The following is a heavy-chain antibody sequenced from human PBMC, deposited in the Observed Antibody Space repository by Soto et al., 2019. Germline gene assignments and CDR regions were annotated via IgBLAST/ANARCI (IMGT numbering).Heavy chain of an antibody. J-gene: IGHJ4*02. V-gene: IGHV4-59*12. CDR1: GGSISSYY. Sequence: SETLSLTCTVSGGSISSYYWSWIRQPPGKGLEWIGYIYYSGSTNYNPSLKSRVTISVDTSKNQFSLKLSSVTAADTAVYYCARERTTALGFDYWGQGTLVTVSS. D-gene: IGHD1-7*01. CDR2: IYYSGST. CDR3: ARERTTALGFDY.